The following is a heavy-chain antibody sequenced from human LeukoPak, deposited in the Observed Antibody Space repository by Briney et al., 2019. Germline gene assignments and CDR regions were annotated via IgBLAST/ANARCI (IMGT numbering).Heavy chain of an antibody. CDR2: INSDGSST. Sequence: GGSLRLSCAAPGFSIIGYWMHWVRQAPGKGLVWVSRINSDGSSTNYADSMKGRFTISRDNAKNTVYLQLNSLRAEDTAFYYCATGASAIYSSGVVFDYWGQGTLVTVSS. J-gene: IGHJ4*02. CDR3: ATGASAIYSSGVVFDY. D-gene: IGHD6-19*01. CDR1: GFSIIGYW. V-gene: IGHV3-74*01.